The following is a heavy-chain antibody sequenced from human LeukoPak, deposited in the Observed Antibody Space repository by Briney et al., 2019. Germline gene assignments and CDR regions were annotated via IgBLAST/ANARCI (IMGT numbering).Heavy chain of an antibody. CDR2: ISWDSDSI. CDR3: ARAVSAYSDYMDV. Sequence: GGSLRLSCAASGFIFNDYAMHWVRQAPGKGLEWVSGISWDSDSIDYADSVKGRFTISRDNAKNSLYLQMNSLRAEDTAVYYCARAVSAYSDYMDVWGKGTTVTVSS. J-gene: IGHJ6*03. CDR1: GFIFNDYA. V-gene: IGHV3-9*01. D-gene: IGHD5-12*01.